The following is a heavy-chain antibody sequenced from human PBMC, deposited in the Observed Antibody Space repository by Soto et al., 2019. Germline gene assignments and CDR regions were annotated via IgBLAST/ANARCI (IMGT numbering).Heavy chain of an antibody. CDR2: IYYSGTT. CDR1: AYSISSSNW. D-gene: IGHD1-26*01. V-gene: IGHV4-28*01. J-gene: IGHJ4*02. Sequence: QVQLQESGPGLVKPSGTLSLTCAVSAYSISSSNWWGWIRQPPGKGLEWIGYIYYSGTTYYNPSLKSRVTMSVATSKDQFSLKLTSVTAVDTAVYYCARREIQGPIDYWGQGTLVTVSS. CDR3: ARREIQGPIDY.